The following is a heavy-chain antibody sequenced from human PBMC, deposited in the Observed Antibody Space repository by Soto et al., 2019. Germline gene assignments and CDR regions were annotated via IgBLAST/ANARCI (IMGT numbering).Heavy chain of an antibody. V-gene: IGHV4-61*02. Sequence: PSETLSLTCTVSGGSISSGSYYWSWIRQPAGKGLEWIGRIYTSGSTNYNPSLKSRVTISVDTSKNQFSLKLSSVTAADTAVYYCARDHRGGMDVWGQGTTVTV. CDR2: IYTSGST. CDR3: ARDHRGGMDV. CDR1: GGSISSGSYY. J-gene: IGHJ6*02.